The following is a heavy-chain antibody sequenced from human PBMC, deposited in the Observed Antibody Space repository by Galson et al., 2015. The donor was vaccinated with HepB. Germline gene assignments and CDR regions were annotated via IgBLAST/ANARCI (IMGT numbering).Heavy chain of an antibody. CDR3: ARIRIAAAGTWKYYYYGMDV. D-gene: IGHD6-13*01. J-gene: IGHJ6*02. Sequence: PALVKPTQTLTLTCTFSGFSLSTSGMCVSWIRQPPGKALEWLARIDWDDDKYYSTSLKTRLTISKDTSKNQVVLTMTNMDPVDTATYYCARIRIAAAGTWKYYYYGMDVWGQGTTVTVSS. CDR2: IDWDDDK. V-gene: IGHV2-70*11. CDR1: GFSLSTSGMC.